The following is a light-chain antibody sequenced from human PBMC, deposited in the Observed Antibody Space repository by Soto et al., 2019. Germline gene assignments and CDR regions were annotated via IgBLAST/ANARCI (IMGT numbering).Light chain of an antibody. CDR3: LLSYNGPYV. CDR2: DTT. Sequence: QAVVTQEPALSVSPGGKVTLTCGSSSGAVTNGHYPYWFQQKPGQAPRTLIYDTTNSPSWTPARFSGSLLGGKAALTLSGAQPEDEAEYYCLLSYNGPYVFGTGTKVTVL. CDR1: SGAVTNGHY. V-gene: IGLV7-46*01. J-gene: IGLJ1*01.